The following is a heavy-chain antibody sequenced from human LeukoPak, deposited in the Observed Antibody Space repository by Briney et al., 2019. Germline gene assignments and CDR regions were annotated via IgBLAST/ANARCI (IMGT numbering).Heavy chain of an antibody. J-gene: IGHJ4*02. D-gene: IGHD5/OR15-5a*01. Sequence: SETLSLTCIVSGDSISSGSYHWGWIRQPPGKGLEWIGSIYYSGTTYYNPSLKSRVTVSVDTSKNQFSLKLSSVTATDTAVYYCARRLRDFDYLGQGTMVTVSS. CDR1: GDSISSGSYH. CDR2: IYYSGTT. V-gene: IGHV4-39*01. CDR3: ARRLRDFDY.